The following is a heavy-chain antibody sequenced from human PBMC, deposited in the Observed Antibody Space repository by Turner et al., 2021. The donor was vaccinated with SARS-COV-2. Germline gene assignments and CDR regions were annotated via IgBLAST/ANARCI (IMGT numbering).Heavy chain of an antibody. Sequence: QVQLQESGPGLVQPSQTLSLTCTVSGVSISSGAYYWSWIRQHPGKGLEWIGYIYYSGSTYYNPSLKSRVTISVDTSKNQFSLKLSSVTAADTAVYYCARAGTDWLQYYYFDYWGQGTLVTVSS. CDR3: ARAGTDWLQYYYFDY. CDR2: IYYSGST. J-gene: IGHJ4*02. D-gene: IGHD3-9*01. V-gene: IGHV4-31*03. CDR1: GVSISSGAYY.